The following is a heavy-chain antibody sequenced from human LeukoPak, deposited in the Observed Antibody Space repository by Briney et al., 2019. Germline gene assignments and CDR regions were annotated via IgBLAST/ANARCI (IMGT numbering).Heavy chain of an antibody. V-gene: IGHV3-23*01. CDR1: GFTFSSDA. CDR2: ISDRGGGT. CDR3: AKDPNSVATPGPFDY. J-gene: IGHJ4*02. D-gene: IGHD5-12*01. Sequence: GGSLRLSCAASGFTFSSDAMNWVRQARGKGLEWVSAISDRGGGTYYADSVRGRFAISRDNSKNTLYLQMNSLRAEDTAVYFCAKDPNSVATPGPFDYWGQGTLVTVSS.